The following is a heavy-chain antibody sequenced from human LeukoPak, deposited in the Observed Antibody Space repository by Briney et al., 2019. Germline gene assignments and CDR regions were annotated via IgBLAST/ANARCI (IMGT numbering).Heavy chain of an antibody. Sequence: PSETLSLTCAVYGGSFSGYYWSWIRQPPGQGLEWIGEINHSGSTNYNPSLKSRVTISVDTSKNQFSLKLSSVTAADTAVYYCAREGAAGNYYYYMDVWGKGTTVTVSS. CDR1: GGSFSGYY. D-gene: IGHD6-13*01. CDR3: AREGAAGNYYYYMDV. CDR2: INHSGST. J-gene: IGHJ6*03. V-gene: IGHV4-34*01.